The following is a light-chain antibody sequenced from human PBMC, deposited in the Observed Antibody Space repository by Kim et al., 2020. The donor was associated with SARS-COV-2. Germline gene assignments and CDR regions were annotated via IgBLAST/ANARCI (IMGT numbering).Light chain of an antibody. CDR1: QSVRSSY. Sequence: LSPGERATLSCRASQSVRSSYLAWYQQKPGQAPRLLLYGASSRATGIPDRFSGSGSGTDFTLTISRLEPEDFAVYYCQQYGTSVLTFGGGTKLEI. CDR2: GAS. J-gene: IGKJ4*02. CDR3: QQYGTSVLT. V-gene: IGKV3-20*01.